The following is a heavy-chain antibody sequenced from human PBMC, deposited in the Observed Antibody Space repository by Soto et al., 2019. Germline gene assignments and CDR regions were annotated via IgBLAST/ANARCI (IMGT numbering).Heavy chain of an antibody. CDR2: IYWNNDR. Sequence: QITLKESGPTLLEPTQTLTLTCSFSGFSLTTGGVGVGWLRQAPGKALECLGIIYWNNDRRYNPSLKSRLSITKDTSKNQVVLTMTYMEPEDTAIYFCAHRVNYNSYWDVGWFDPWGQGTLVTVS. V-gene: IGHV2-5*01. CDR1: GFSLTTGGVG. J-gene: IGHJ5*02. D-gene: IGHD3-10*01. CDR3: AHRVNYNSYWDVGWFDP.